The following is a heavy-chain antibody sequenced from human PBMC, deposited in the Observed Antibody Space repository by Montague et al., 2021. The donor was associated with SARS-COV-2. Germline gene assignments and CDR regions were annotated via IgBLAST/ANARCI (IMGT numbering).Heavy chain of an antibody. CDR1: GFPFNNYA. CDR3: ARGRGYTSGWYEFFEH. D-gene: IGHD6-19*01. CDR2: ISYDGSKK. J-gene: IGHJ1*01. Sequence: SLSLSFSGSGFPFNNYAIHCVRQAPGKGLEWVAVISYDGSKKDYADSVKGRFTISRDNSKNTLYLQMNSLRVEDTAIYFCARGRGYTSGWYEFFEHWGQGTLVTVSS. V-gene: IGHV3-30*04.